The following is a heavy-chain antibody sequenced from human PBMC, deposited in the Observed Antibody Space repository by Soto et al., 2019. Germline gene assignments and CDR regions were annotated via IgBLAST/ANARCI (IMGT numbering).Heavy chain of an antibody. J-gene: IGHJ5*02. Sequence: SETLSLTCTVSGGAISTYYWTWIRQPAGKGLEWIGRIYSSGSTKYNPSLQSRVTMSLDTSNNQFPLRLTSVTAADTAVYYCARGQRFSDWFDPWGQGTLVTVS. CDR2: IYSSGST. D-gene: IGHD3-3*01. CDR3: ARGQRFSDWFDP. V-gene: IGHV4-4*07. CDR1: GGAISTYY.